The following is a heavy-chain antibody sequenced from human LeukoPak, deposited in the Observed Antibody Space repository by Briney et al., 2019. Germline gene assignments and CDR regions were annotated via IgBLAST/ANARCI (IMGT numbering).Heavy chain of an antibody. J-gene: IGHJ6*02. D-gene: IGHD6-13*01. V-gene: IGHV3-33*01. CDR2: IWYDGSNK. CDR3: ARASTYSSSWYMDYYYYYGMDV. CDR1: GFTFSSYG. Sequence: GGSLRLSCAASGFTFSSYGMHWVRQAPGKGLEWVAVIWYDGSNKYYADSVKGRFTISRDNSKNTLYLQMNSLRAEDTAVYYCARASTYSSSWYMDYYYYYGMDVWGQGTTVTVSS.